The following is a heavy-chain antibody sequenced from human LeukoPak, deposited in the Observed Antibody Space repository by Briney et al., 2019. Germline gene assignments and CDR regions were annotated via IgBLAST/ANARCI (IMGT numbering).Heavy chain of an antibody. Sequence: ASVKVSCKASGYTFTGYYMHWVRQAPGQGLEWMGWISPNSGGTNYAQKFQGRVTMTRDTSISTAYMELSRLRSDDTAVYYCANSYCSSTSCYRVYFDYWGQGTLVTVSS. V-gene: IGHV1-2*02. D-gene: IGHD2-2*01. CDR2: ISPNSGGT. CDR1: GYTFTGYY. J-gene: IGHJ4*02. CDR3: ANSYCSSTSCYRVYFDY.